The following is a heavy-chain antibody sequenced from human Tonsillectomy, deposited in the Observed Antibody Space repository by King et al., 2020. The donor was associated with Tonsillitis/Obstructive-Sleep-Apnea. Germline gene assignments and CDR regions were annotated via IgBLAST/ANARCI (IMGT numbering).Heavy chain of an antibody. Sequence: VQLVESGGGLVQPGGSLRLSCAASGFTFTTYWMTWVRQAPGKGLEWVANIKKDGSEKYYVDSVKGRFTISRDNAKNSLYLQMNSLRAEDTAVYYCARDGFRFGSGSYFWSDPWGQGTLVTVSS. D-gene: IGHD3-10*01. CDR2: IKKDGSEK. V-gene: IGHV3-7*04. CDR1: GFTFTTYW. CDR3: ARDGFRFGSGSYFWSDP. J-gene: IGHJ5*02.